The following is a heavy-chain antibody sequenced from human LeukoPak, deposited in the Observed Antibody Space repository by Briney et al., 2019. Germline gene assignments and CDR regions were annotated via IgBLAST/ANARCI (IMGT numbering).Heavy chain of an antibody. CDR1: GYTFTSYY. Sequence: GASVKVSCKASGYTFTSYYMHWVRQAPGQGLKWMGIINPSGGSTSYAQKFQGRVTMTRDTSTSTVYMELSSLRSEDTAVYYCARDRVRLLWFGELLHYGMDVWGQGTTVTVSS. D-gene: IGHD3-10*01. J-gene: IGHJ6*02. V-gene: IGHV1-46*01. CDR3: ARDRVRLLWFGELLHYGMDV. CDR2: INPSGGST.